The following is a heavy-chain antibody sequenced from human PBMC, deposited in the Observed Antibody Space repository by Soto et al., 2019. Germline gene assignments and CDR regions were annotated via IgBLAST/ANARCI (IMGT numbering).Heavy chain of an antibody. Sequence: QVQLVESGGGVVQPGRSLRLSCVGSGFTFSGFGMHWVRQAPGKGLEWVAFISNDGTNKNYADSVKGRLTISRDNSRSTLYLHMSSLRPEDSAVYHCAKDEAVSATDYIDSWGQGTLVSVS. J-gene: IGHJ4*02. CDR2: ISNDGTNK. CDR3: AKDEAVSATDYIDS. D-gene: IGHD1-26*01. V-gene: IGHV3-30*18. CDR1: GFTFSGFG.